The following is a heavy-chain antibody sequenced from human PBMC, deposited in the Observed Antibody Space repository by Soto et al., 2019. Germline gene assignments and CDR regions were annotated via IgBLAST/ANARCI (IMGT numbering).Heavy chain of an antibody. CDR1: GFTFSSYA. J-gene: IGHJ4*02. CDR3: AKDAGIAVAGTTYFDY. Sequence: PGGSLRLSCAASGFTFSSYAMSWVRQAPGKGLEWVSAISGSGGSTYYADSVKGRFTISRDNSKNTLYLQMNSLRAEDTAVYYCAKDAGIAVAGTTYFDYWGQGTLVTVSS. D-gene: IGHD6-19*01. V-gene: IGHV3-23*01. CDR2: ISGSGGST.